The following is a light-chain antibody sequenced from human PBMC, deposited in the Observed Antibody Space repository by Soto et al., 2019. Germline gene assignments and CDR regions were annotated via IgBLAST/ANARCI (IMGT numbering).Light chain of an antibody. CDR3: CSYAGSSTHV. CDR2: EVS. CDR1: SSDVGSYNL. V-gene: IGLV2-23*02. Sequence: QSVLTQPASVSGSPGQSITISCTGTSSDVGSYNLVSWYQQHPGKAPKLMIYEVSKRPSGVSNRFSGSKSGNTASLTISGLQAEDEADYYCCSYAGSSTHVFRTGTKATVL. J-gene: IGLJ1*01.